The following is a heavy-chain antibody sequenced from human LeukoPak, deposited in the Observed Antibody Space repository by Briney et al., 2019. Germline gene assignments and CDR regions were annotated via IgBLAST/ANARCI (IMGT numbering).Heavy chain of an antibody. Sequence: PSETLSPTCTVSGGSISSYYWSWIRQPPGKGLEWIGYIYYSGSANYNPSLKSRVPISVDTSKNQFSLTLSSVTAADTAVYYCARATDSSSRVFDPWGQGTLVTVSS. CDR2: IYYSGSA. CDR1: GGSISSYY. J-gene: IGHJ5*02. V-gene: IGHV4-59*01. CDR3: ARATDSSSRVFDP. D-gene: IGHD6-6*01.